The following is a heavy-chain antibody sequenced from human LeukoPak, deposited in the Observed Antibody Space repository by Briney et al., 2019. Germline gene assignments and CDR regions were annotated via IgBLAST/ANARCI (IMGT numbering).Heavy chain of an antibody. CDR1: GHSISRDYR. Sequence: SETLSLTGAVSGHSISRDYRWGWIRQPPGKGLEGIGSINHSGGTYYNQSLKSPVTIARDTSKNHFALNLNDVTAADTPVYYCARVGWRYFDWLAPWGQGPLVPASS. V-gene: IGHV4-38-2*01. CDR2: INHSGGT. CDR3: ARVGWRYFDWLAP. J-gene: IGHJ5*02. D-gene: IGHD3-9*01.